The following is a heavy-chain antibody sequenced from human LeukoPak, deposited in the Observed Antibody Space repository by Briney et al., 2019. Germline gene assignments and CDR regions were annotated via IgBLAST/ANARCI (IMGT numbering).Heavy chain of an antibody. CDR2: IYHSGST. CDR1: GGSISSGGYY. J-gene: IGHJ4*02. V-gene: IGHV4-30-2*01. Sequence: SETLSLTCTVSGGSISSGGYYWSWIRQPPGKGLEWIGYIYHSGSTYYNPSLKSRVTISVDRSKNQFSLKLSSVTAADTALYYCAKGGDYVVPCYFDFWGQGTLVTVSS. CDR3: AKGGDYVVPCYFDF. D-gene: IGHD4-17*01.